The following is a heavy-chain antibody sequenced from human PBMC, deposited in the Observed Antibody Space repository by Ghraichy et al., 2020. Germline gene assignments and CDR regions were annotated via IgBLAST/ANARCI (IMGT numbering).Heavy chain of an antibody. Sequence: GSLRLSCAASGFTFISYTMSWVRQAPGKGLEWVSSITTSSSYIYYADSVKGRFTVSRDNANNSLYLQMSSLRAEDTAVYYCARDIGYCSGGRCFADAFDFWGQGTMVTVSS. CDR1: GFTFISYT. CDR3: ARDIGYCSGGRCFADAFDF. V-gene: IGHV3-21*01. CDR2: ITTSSSYI. D-gene: IGHD2-15*01. J-gene: IGHJ3*01.